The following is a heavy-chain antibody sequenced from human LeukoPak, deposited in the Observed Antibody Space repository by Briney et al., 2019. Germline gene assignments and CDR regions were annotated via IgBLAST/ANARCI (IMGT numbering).Heavy chain of an antibody. J-gene: IGHJ3*02. CDR2: ISSNGGSA. V-gene: IGHV3-64*01. Sequence: GGSLRLSCAASGFTFSSYAMHWVRQAPGKGLEYVSAISSNGGSAYYANSVKGRFTISRDNSKNTLYLQMGSLRAEDMAVYYCATSLVVVAAINDAFDIWGQGTMVTVSS. CDR3: ATSLVVVAAINDAFDI. CDR1: GFTFSSYA. D-gene: IGHD2-15*01.